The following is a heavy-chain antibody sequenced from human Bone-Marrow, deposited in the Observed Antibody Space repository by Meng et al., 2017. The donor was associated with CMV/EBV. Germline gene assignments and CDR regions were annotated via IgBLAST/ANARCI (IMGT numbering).Heavy chain of an antibody. D-gene: IGHD2-8*01. CDR3: AREVGGYCTNGVCSNNDGMDV. CDR2: ISAHNGNT. Sequence: ASVKVSCKASGYTFTSYGISWVRQAPGQGLEWMGWISAHNGNTNYAQKLQGRVTMTTDTSTSTAYMELRSLRSDDTAVCYCAREVGGYCTNGVCSNNDGMDVWGQGTTVTVSS. J-gene: IGHJ6*02. V-gene: IGHV1-18*01. CDR1: GYTFTSYG.